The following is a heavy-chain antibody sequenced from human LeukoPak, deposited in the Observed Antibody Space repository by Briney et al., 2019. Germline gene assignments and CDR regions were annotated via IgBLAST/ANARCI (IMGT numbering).Heavy chain of an antibody. J-gene: IGHJ4*02. Sequence: PSETLSLTCTVSGGSISSYYWSWIRQPPGKGLEWIGYIYYSGSTNYNPSLKSRVTISVDTSKNQFSLKLSSVTAADTAVYYCARGPTSGSYYSYFDYWGQGTLVTVSS. CDR3: ARGPTSGSYYSYFDY. V-gene: IGHV4-59*01. CDR1: GGSISSYY. D-gene: IGHD1-26*01. CDR2: IYYSGST.